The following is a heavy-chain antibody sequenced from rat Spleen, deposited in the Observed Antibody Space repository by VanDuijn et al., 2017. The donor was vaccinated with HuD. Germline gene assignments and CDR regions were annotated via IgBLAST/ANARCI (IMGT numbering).Heavy chain of an antibody. D-gene: IGHD4-2*01. J-gene: IGHJ1*01. Sequence: EVQLVESGGGLVQPGRSMKLSCAASGFTFSDYAMGWVRQAPKKGLEWVATIIYDGRNTYYRDSVKGRFTVSRDNAKSTLYLQMDKLRSEDTATYYCVRQRNPGGGTSYWYFDFWGPGTMVTVSS. CDR2: IIYDGRNT. CDR1: GFTFSDYA. V-gene: IGHV5-7*01. CDR3: VRQRNPGGGTSYWYFDF.